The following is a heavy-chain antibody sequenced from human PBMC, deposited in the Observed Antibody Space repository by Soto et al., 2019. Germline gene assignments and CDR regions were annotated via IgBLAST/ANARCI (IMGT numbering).Heavy chain of an antibody. CDR2: INPNSGGT. CDR1: GYTFTGYY. CDR3: ARVRESARDAFDI. D-gene: IGHD6-6*01. V-gene: IGHV1-2*04. Sequence: ASVKVSCKASGYTFTGYYMHWVRQAPGQGLEWMGWINPNSGGTNYAQKFQGWVTMTRDTSISTAYMELSRLRSDDTAVYYCARVRESARDAFDIWGQGTMVTVSS. J-gene: IGHJ3*02.